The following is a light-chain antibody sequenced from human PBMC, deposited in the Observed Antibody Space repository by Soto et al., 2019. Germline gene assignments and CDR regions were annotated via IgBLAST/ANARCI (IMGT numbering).Light chain of an antibody. CDR1: ISDVGGYNY. V-gene: IGLV2-8*01. CDR3: SSYAGSNNYV. J-gene: IGLJ1*01. Sequence: QSLLTQPPSASGSSGQSVTISCTGTISDVGGYNYVSWYQQHPGKAPKLMIYEVSKRPSGVPDRFSGSKSGNTASLTVSGLQAEDEADYYCSSYAGSNNYVYGTGTKVTVL. CDR2: EVS.